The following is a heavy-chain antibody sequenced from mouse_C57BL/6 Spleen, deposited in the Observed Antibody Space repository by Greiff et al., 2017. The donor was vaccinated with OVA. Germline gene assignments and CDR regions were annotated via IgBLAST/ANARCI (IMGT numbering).Heavy chain of an antibody. CDR1: GYTFTSYW. D-gene: IGHD4-1*01. J-gene: IGHJ1*03. CDR3: ASHWDGYFDV. Sequence: QVQLQQPGAELVRPGSSVKLSCKASGYTFTSYWMDWVKQRPGQGLEWIGNIYPSDSETHYNQKFKDKATLTVDKSSSTAYMQLSSLTAEDSAVEYCASHWDGYFDVWGTGTTVTVSS. V-gene: IGHV1-61*01. CDR2: IYPSDSET.